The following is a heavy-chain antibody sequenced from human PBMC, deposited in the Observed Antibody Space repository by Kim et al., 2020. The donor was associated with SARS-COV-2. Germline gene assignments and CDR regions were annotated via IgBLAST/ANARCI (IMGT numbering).Heavy chain of an antibody. CDR1: GGTFSSYA. CDR3: AREGGNYYDSSGYYFDY. D-gene: IGHD3-22*01. J-gene: IGHJ4*02. V-gene: IGHV1-69*13. Sequence: SVKVSCKASGGTFSSYAISWVRQAPGQGLEWMGGIIPIFGTANYAQKFQGRVTITSDESTSTAYMELSSLRSEDTAVYYCAREGGNYYDSSGYYFDYWGQGTLVTVSS. CDR2: IIPIFGTA.